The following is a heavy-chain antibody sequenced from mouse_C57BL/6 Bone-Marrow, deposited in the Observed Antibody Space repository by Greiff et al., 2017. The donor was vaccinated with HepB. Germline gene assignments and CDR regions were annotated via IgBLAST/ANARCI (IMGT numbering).Heavy chain of an antibody. CDR3: ARGAITTVVATGDY. J-gene: IGHJ2*01. D-gene: IGHD1-1*01. CDR2: IDPSDSYT. Sequence: VQLQQPGAELVMPGASVKLSCKASGYTFTSYWMHWVKQRPGQGLEWIGEIDPSDSYTNYNQKFKGKSTLTVDKSSSTAYMQLSSLTSEDSAVYYCARGAITTVVATGDYWGQGTTLTVSS. CDR1: GYTFTSYW. V-gene: IGHV1-69*01.